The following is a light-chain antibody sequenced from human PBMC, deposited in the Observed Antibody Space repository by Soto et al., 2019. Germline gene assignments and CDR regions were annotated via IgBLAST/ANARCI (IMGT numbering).Light chain of an antibody. CDR2: EVS. CDR3: CSYAGSRTFV. V-gene: IGLV2-14*01. J-gene: IGLJ3*02. CDR1: SSDVGGYNY. Sequence: QSALNQPASVSGSPGQSITISCTGTSSDVGGYNYVSWYQQHPGKAPKLMIYEVSYRPSGVSDRFSGSKSGNTASLTISGLQAEDEADYYCCSYAGSRTFVFGGGTKLTVL.